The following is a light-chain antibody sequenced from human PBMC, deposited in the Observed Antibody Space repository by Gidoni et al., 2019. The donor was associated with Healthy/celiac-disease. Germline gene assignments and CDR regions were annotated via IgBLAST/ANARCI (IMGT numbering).Light chain of an antibody. J-gene: IGKJ1*01. CDR1: QGISSY. Sequence: VRMTKSPSSFSASTGVSVTITSRASQGISSYLAWYQQKPGEAPKLLIYAASTLQSGVPSRFSGSGSGTDFTLTISCLQAEDFATYYCQQYYSYPITFGQGTKVEIK. V-gene: IGKV1-8*01. CDR3: QQYYSYPIT. CDR2: AAS.